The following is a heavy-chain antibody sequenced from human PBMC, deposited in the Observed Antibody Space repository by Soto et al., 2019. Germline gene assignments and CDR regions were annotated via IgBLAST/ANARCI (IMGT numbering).Heavy chain of an antibody. D-gene: IGHD1-26*01. CDR3: ARDGGRHSGGIDY. Sequence: QVQLVQSGAEVKKPGSSVKVSCKASGGTFSSYSINWVRQAPGQGLEWMGEIITIFGTANYEQKFQGRVTMTADESTSTAYMELSSLRSEDTAVYYCARDGGRHSGGIDYWGQGTLVTVSS. J-gene: IGHJ4*02. CDR1: GGTFSSYS. V-gene: IGHV1-69*01. CDR2: IITIFGTA.